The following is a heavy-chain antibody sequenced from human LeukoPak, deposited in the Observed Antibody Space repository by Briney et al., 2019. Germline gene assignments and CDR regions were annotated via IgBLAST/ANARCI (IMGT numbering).Heavy chain of an antibody. V-gene: IGHV4-34*01. J-gene: IGHJ6*04. CDR1: GGSFSGYY. CDR2: INHSGST. Sequence: PSETLSLTCAVYGGSFSGYYWSWIRQPPGKGLEWIGEINHSGSTNYNPSLKSRVTISVDTSKNQFSLKLRSVTAADTAVYYCARSTSMVRGVHLQPYYYGMDVWGKGTTVTVSS. CDR3: ARSTSMVRGVHLQPYYYGMDV. D-gene: IGHD3-10*01.